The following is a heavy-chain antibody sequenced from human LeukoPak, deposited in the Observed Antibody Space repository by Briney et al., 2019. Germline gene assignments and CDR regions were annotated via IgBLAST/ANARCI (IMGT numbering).Heavy chain of an antibody. V-gene: IGHV1-69*04. Sequence: SVNVSRKSSVGTFISYAISWVRQAPGQGLEWMGRIIPILGIANYAQKFQGRVTITADKSTSTAYMELSSLRSEDTAVYYCARAIYCSGGSCYDYWGQGTLVTVSS. D-gene: IGHD2-15*01. J-gene: IGHJ4*02. CDR3: ARAIYCSGGSCYDY. CDR1: VGTFISYA. CDR2: IIPILGIA.